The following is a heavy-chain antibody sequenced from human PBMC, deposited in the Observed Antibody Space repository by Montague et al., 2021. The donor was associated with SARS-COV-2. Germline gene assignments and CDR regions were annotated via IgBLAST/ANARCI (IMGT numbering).Heavy chain of an antibody. D-gene: IGHD5-18*01. CDR2: ISSSSSYI. Sequence: SLRLSCPASGFTFSSYSMNWVRQAPGKGLEWVSSISSSSSYIYYADSVKGRFTISRDNAKNSLYLQMNSLRAEDTAVYYCARGPRGYSYGNFDYWGQGTLVTVSS. J-gene: IGHJ4*02. CDR1: GFTFSSYS. V-gene: IGHV3-21*01. CDR3: ARGPRGYSYGNFDY.